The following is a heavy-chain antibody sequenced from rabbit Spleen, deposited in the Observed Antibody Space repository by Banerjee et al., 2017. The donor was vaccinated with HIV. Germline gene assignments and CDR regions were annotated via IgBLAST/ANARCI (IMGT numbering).Heavy chain of an antibody. CDR1: GVSFSVSSY. D-gene: IGHD8-1*01. CDR2: IDTGSSGFT. Sequence: QSLEESGGDLVKPGASLTLTCIASGVSFSVSSYICWVRQAPGKGLEWIACIDTGSSGFTYFASWAEGRFTISKTSSTTVTLQMTSLTAADTATYFCARDTGTSFSTYGMDLWGQGTLVTVS. V-gene: IGHV1S40*01. J-gene: IGHJ6*01. CDR3: ARDTGTSFSTYGMDL.